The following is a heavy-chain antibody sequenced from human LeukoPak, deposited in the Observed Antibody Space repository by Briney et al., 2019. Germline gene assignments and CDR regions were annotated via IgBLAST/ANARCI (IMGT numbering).Heavy chain of an antibody. CDR3: ARELSSGWSLDY. D-gene: IGHD6-19*01. J-gene: IGHJ4*02. CDR1: GFTFSNYA. Sequence: GGSLRLSCAASGFTFSNYAMTWVRHAPGKGLVWVSHINGAGSSTSYADSVKGRFTISRDNAKNTLYLQMNSLRAEDTAVYYCARELSSGWSLDYWGQGTLVTVSS. CDR2: INGAGSST. V-gene: IGHV3-74*01.